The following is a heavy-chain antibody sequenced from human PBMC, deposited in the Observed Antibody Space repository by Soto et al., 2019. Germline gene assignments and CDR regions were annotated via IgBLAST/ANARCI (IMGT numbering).Heavy chain of an antibody. D-gene: IGHD2-21*01. CDR3: AKSVGVTTLSYLDF. CDR1: GGTFSSHG. J-gene: IGHJ4*02. CDR2: IIPMFGTA. Sequence: QVHLVQSGAEVKKPGSSVKVSCKASGGTFSSHGISWVRQVPGQGLEWMGGIIPMFGTATSTQNFQGRLTITADESTSTAYIELSSLTSEDTGVYFCAKSVGVTTLSYLDFCCQGSLDTVSS. V-gene: IGHV1-69*01.